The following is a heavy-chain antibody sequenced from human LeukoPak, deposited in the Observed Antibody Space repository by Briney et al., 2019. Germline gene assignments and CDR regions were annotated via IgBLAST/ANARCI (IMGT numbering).Heavy chain of an antibody. CDR2: INPNSGGT. CDR1: GYTFTDSY. D-gene: IGHD3-22*01. J-gene: IGHJ3*01. Sequence: ASVKVSCKPSGYTFTDSYIHWMRQAPGQGLEWLGWINPNSGGTNYAQKFQGRVTMTRDTSISTAYMELSRLRSDDTAVYFCASEVYFFDNRGSGAFDVWGPGTMVTVSS. CDR3: ASEVYFFDNRGSGAFDV. V-gene: IGHV1-2*02.